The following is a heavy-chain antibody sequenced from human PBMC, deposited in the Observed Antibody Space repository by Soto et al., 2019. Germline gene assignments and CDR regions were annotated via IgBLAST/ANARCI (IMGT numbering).Heavy chain of an antibody. CDR1: GFTVKNYQ. CDR3: ARDPSTTGYYGLDV. CDR2: IYSGGVT. V-gene: IGHV3-53*01. Sequence: QPGGSLRLSCEASGFTVKNYQMNWVRQAPGKGLEWVSVIYSGGVTYYPDSVKGRFTIIRDTSKNAVYLQMNSLRADDTAIYYCARDPSTTGYYGLDVWGQGTTVTVSS. J-gene: IGHJ6*02.